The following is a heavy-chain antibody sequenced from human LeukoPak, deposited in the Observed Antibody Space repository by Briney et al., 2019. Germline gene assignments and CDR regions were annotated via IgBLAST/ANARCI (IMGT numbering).Heavy chain of an antibody. Sequence: GASVKVSCKASGYTFTGYYMHWVRQAPGQGLEWMGGINPNSGGTNYAQKFQGRVTMTRDTSISTAYMELSRLRSDDTAVYYCARHTPRIAAAGTGNWFDPWGQGTLVTVSS. CDR2: INPNSGGT. J-gene: IGHJ5*02. V-gene: IGHV1-2*02. CDR3: ARHTPRIAAAGTGNWFDP. D-gene: IGHD6-13*01. CDR1: GYTFTGYY.